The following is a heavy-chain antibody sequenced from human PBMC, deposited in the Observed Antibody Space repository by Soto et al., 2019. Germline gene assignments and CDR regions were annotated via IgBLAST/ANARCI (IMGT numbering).Heavy chain of an antibody. CDR1: GFTVSSNY. V-gene: IGHV3-66*01. CDR3: ARDLYGDYVDY. J-gene: IGHJ4*02. D-gene: IGHD2-8*01. Sequence: EVQLVESGGGLVQPGGSLRLSCAASGFTVSSNYMSWVRQAPGKGLEWVSVIYSGGTTYYADSVKGRFTISRDNSKNTLYLQMNRLRAEDTAVYYCARDLYGDYVDYWGQGTLVTVSS. CDR2: IYSGGTT.